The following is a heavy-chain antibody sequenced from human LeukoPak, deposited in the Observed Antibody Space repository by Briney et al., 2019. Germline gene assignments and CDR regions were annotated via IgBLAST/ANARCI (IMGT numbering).Heavy chain of an antibody. J-gene: IGHJ4*02. D-gene: IGHD3-22*01. V-gene: IGHV5-51*01. Sequence: GESLKISCKGSGYSFTSYWIGWVRQMPGEGLEWMGIIYPGDSDTRYSPSFQGQVTISADKSISTAYLQWSSLKASDTAMYYCARHYYYDSSGLYYFDYWGQGTLVTVSS. CDR3: ARHYYYDSSGLYYFDY. CDR2: IYPGDSDT. CDR1: GYSFTSYW.